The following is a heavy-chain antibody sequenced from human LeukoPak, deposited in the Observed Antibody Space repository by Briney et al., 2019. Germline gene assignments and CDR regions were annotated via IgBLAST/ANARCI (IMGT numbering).Heavy chain of an antibody. CDR2: ISWNSGSI. D-gene: IGHD6-25*01. CDR3: AKDTIGSYGMDV. Sequence: GGSLRLSCAASGFTFDDYAMHWVRQAPGKGLEWVSGISWNSGSIGYADSVKGRFTISRDNAKNSLYLQMNSLRAEDTALYYCAKDTIGSYGMDVWGQGTTATVSS. J-gene: IGHJ6*02. V-gene: IGHV3-9*01. CDR1: GFTFDDYA.